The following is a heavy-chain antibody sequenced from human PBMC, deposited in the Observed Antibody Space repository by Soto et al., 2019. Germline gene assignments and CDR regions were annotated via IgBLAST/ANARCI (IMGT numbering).Heavy chain of an antibody. CDR2: IWYDGSNK. D-gene: IGHD3-3*01. CDR1: GFTFSSYG. V-gene: IGHV3-33*01. J-gene: IGHJ4*02. CDR3: ARDDRDSSTYDFWSGYYPTIDY. Sequence: GGSLRLSCAASGFTFSSYGMHWVRQAPGKGLEWVAVIWYDGSNKYYADSVKGRFTISRDNSKNTLYLQMNSLRAEDTAVYYCARDDRDSSTYDFWSGYYPTIDYWGQGTLVTVSS.